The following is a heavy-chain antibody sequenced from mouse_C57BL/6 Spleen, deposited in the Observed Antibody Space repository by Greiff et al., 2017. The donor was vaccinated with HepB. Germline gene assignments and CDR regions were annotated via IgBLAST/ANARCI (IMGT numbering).Heavy chain of an antibody. V-gene: IGHV10-1*01. CDR1: GFSFNTYA. J-gene: IGHJ4*01. CDR3: VRHGVFGYAMDY. CDR2: IRSKSNNYAT. Sequence: EVMLVESGGGLVQPKGSLKLSCAASGFSFNTYAMNWVRQAPGKGLEWVARIRSKSNNYATYYADSVKDRFTISRDDSKSMLYLQRNNLKTEDTALYYCVRHGVFGYAMDYWGQGTSVTVSS.